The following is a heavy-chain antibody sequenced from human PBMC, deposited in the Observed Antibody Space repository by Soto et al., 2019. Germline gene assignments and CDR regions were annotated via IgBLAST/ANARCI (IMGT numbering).Heavy chain of an antibody. Sequence: AGSLRLSCATAGVTFTDYYMTWIRQAPGKGPEWISYIGLTSVDTNYADSVKGRFTISRDNAKNSVYLQMNSLRAEDTAIYYCVRDSYTRGSYLAWFGPWGQGTQVPVSS. CDR2: IGLTSVDT. D-gene: IGHD2-2*02. V-gene: IGHV3-11*05. CDR3: VRDSYTRGSYLAWFGP. J-gene: IGHJ5*02. CDR1: GVTFTDYY.